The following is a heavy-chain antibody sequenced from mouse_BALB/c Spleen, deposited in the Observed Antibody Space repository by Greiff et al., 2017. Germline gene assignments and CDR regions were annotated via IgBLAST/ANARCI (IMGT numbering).Heavy chain of an antibody. J-gene: IGHJ2*01. CDR3: ARGGYGNYEGYFDY. CDR2: ISDGGSYT. Sequence: EVNLVESGGGLVKPGGSLKLSCAASGFTFSDYYVYWVRQTPEKRLEWVATISDGGSYTYYPDSVKGRFTISRDNAKNNLYLQMSSLKSEDTAMYYCARGGYGNYEGYFDYWGQGTTLTVSS. V-gene: IGHV5-4*02. D-gene: IGHD2-10*02. CDR1: GFTFSDYY.